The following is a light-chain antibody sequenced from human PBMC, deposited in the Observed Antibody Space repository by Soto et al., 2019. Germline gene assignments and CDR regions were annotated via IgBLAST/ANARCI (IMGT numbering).Light chain of an antibody. CDR2: LNSDGSH. Sequence: QPVLTQSPSASASLGASVKLTCTLSSGHSSYAIAWHQQQPEKGPRYLMKLNSDGSHSKGDGIPDRFSGSSSVAERYLTISSLQSEDEADYYRQTWGTGIRVFGGGTKLTVL. V-gene: IGLV4-69*01. CDR3: QTWGTGIRV. CDR1: SGHSSYA. J-gene: IGLJ3*02.